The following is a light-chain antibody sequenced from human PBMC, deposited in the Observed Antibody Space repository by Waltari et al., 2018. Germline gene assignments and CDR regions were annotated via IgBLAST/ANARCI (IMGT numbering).Light chain of an antibody. CDR2: KAS. CDR3: QQYNSGWS. J-gene: IGKJ1*01. Sequence: DIQMTQSPYALSASIGARVTISCRASQNIHTWLAWYQVKPGRAPKVLIYKASDLQIGVPSRFSGSGAGTEFTLIINSLQPDDFATYYCQQYNSGWSFGQGTKV. CDR1: QNIHTW. V-gene: IGKV1-5*03.